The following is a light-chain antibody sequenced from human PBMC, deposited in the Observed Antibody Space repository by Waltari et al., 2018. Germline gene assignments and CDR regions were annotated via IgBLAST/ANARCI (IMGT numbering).Light chain of an antibody. J-gene: IGLJ2*01. CDR2: EVN. CDR1: SSDVGGHDY. V-gene: IGLV2-8*01. CDR3: SSYGGINNFVV. Sequence: QSALTQPPSASGSPGQSVTISCTGTSSDVGGHDYVSWYQQLPGKAPNLMIYEVNKRPSGVPDRYSGSKSGNTASLTVSGLQAEDEADYYCSSYGGINNFVVFGGGTKLTVL.